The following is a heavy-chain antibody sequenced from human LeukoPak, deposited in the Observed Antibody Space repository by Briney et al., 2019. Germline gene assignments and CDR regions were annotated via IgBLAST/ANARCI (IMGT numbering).Heavy chain of an antibody. CDR3: ARGYYGSGSYYWGGYYYYGMDV. V-gene: IGHV1-18*01. CDR2: ISANNGNT. Sequence: ASVKVSCKASGYTFTSYGISWVRQAPGQGLEWMGWISANNGNTIYAQKLQGRVTMPTDTSTSTVYIELRSLRSDDTAVYYCARGYYGSGSYYWGGYYYYGMDVWGQGTTVTVSS. J-gene: IGHJ6*02. CDR1: GYTFTSYG. D-gene: IGHD3-10*01.